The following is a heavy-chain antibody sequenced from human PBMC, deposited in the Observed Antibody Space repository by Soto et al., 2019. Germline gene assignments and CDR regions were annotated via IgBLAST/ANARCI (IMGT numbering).Heavy chain of an antibody. J-gene: IGHJ5*02. Sequence: QVQLQESGPGLVKPSQTLSLTCTVSGGSVSSDVYYWSWIRQHPGKGLEWIGYIYYNGSPYYNPSLTSRVTISLDTSKNQFFLQLRSVTAADTAVYYCAREPVVPAAIHGVGWFDPWGQGTLVTVSS. V-gene: IGHV4-31*03. CDR1: GGSVSSDVYY. CDR2: IYYNGSP. CDR3: AREPVVPAAIHGVGWFDP. D-gene: IGHD2-2*01.